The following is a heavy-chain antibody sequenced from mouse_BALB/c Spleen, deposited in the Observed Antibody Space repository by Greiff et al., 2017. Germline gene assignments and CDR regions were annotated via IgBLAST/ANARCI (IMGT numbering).Heavy chain of an antibody. Sequence: EVKLVESGAELVKPGASVKLSCTASGFNIKDTYMHWVKQRPEQGLEWIGRIDPANGNTKYDPKFQGKATITADTSSNTAYLQLSSLTSEDTAVYYCARREGYGSYYAMDYWGQGTSVTVSS. V-gene: IGHV14-3*02. CDR3: ARREGYGSYYAMDY. D-gene: IGHD1-1*01. J-gene: IGHJ4*01. CDR2: IDPANGNT. CDR1: GFNIKDTY.